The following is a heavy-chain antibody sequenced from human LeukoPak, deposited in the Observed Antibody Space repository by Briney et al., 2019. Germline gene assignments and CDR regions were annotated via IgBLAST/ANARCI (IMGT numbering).Heavy chain of an antibody. D-gene: IGHD2-21*01. CDR1: GFTFSSYA. V-gene: IGHV3-48*02. CDR3: AREGIASCGGSCYNTLGY. J-gene: IGHJ4*02. CDR2: ISSSNIRT. Sequence: PGGSLRLSCAASGFTFSSYAMNWVRQAPGKGLEWISYISSSNIRTYYADSVRGRFTISRDNARNSLYLQMNSLTDDGTAVYYCAREGIASCGGSCYNTLGYWGQGTLVTVSS.